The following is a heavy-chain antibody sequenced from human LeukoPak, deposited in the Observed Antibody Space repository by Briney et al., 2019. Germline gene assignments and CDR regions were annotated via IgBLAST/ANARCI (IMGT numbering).Heavy chain of an antibody. V-gene: IGHV4-31*03. Sequence: SQTLSLTCTVSGGSISSGGYFWNWIRPHPGKGLEWIGYINYRGSTKQNPSLKSRVSISVDTSKNQFSLKLSSVTAADTAVYYCARAGNLNDFDYWGQGTLVTVSS. D-gene: IGHD1-1*01. CDR3: ARAGNLNDFDY. CDR2: INYRGST. CDR1: GGSISSGGYF. J-gene: IGHJ4*02.